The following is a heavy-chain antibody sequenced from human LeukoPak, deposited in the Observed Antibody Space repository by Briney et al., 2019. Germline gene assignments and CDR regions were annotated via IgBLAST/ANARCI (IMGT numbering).Heavy chain of an antibody. CDR1: GFTSSGSA. J-gene: IGHJ4*02. Sequence: GGSLRLSCAASGFTSSGSAMTWVRQASGTGLEWVGRIRSKANSYATAYAASVKGRFTISRDDSKNTAYLQMNSLKTEDTAVYYCTRQTTVTTEGDYWGQGTLDTVSS. D-gene: IGHD4-17*01. CDR2: IRSKANSYAT. V-gene: IGHV3-73*01. CDR3: TRQTTVTTEGDY.